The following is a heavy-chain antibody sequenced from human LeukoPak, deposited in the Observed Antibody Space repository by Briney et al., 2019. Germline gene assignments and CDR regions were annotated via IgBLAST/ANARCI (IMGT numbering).Heavy chain of an antibody. J-gene: IGHJ6*03. Sequence: PGGSLRLSCAASGFTFSSSAMHWVRQAPGKGLEWVALISYDGSNKYYADSVKGRFTISRDNSKNTLYLQMNSLRAEDTAVYYCAKTGVPGPYYYYMDVWGKGTTVTVSS. CDR3: AKTGVPGPYYYYMDV. V-gene: IGHV3-30-3*02. CDR1: GFTFSSSA. D-gene: IGHD1-14*01. CDR2: ISYDGSNK.